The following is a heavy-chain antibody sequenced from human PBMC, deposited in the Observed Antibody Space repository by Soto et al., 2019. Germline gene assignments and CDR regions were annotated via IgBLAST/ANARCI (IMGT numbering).Heavy chain of an antibody. V-gene: IGHV3-33*01. CDR1: GFTFSSYG. Sequence: QVQLVESGGGVVQPGRSLRLSCAASGFTFSSYGMHWVRQAPGKGLEGVAVVWYDGNDKYYADLVKGRFTISRDKAKNTVSLQMNSLRAEDTAVYYCARDRHSSSSGYFEYWGQGTLVTVSS. D-gene: IGHD6-6*01. CDR2: VWYDGNDK. CDR3: ARDRHSSSSGYFEY. J-gene: IGHJ4*02.